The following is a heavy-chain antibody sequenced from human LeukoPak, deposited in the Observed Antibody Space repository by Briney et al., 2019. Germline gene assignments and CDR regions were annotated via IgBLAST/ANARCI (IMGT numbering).Heavy chain of an antibody. CDR1: GFTFSSYA. V-gene: IGHV3-23*01. D-gene: IGHD1-26*01. CDR2: ISGSGGST. CDR3: AAHRYSGIYPYYFDY. Sequence: GGSLRLSCAASGFTFSSYAMSWVRQAPGRGLEWVSTISGSGGSTHYADSVKGRFTISRDNSKNTLYLQMNSLRAEDTAVYYCAAHRYSGIYPYYFDYWGQGALVTVSS. J-gene: IGHJ4*02.